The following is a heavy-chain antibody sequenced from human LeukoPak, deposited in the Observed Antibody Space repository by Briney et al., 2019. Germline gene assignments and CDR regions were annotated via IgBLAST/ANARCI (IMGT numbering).Heavy chain of an antibody. V-gene: IGHV4-34*01. CDR2: INHSGST. CDR1: GGSFSGYY. D-gene: IGHD5-18*01. J-gene: IGHJ5*02. CDR3: ARGQVPTHGYSYGKGSNWFDP. Sequence: PSETLSLTCAVYGGSFSGYYWSWIRQPPGKGLEWIGEINHSGSTNYNPSLKSRVTISVDTSKNQFSLKLSSVTAADTAVYYCARGQVPTHGYSYGKGSNWFDPWGQGTLVTVSS.